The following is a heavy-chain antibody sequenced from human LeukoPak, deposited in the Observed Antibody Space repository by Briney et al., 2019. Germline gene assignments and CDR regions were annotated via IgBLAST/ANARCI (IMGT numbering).Heavy chain of an antibody. CDR2: ISGSGGST. J-gene: IGHJ4*02. Sequence: GGSLRLSCAASGFTFSSYAMSWVRQAPGKGLEWVSAISGSGGSTYYADSVKGRFTISRDNSKSTLYPQMKSLRAEDTAIYYCARGFRDTAMYLDFWGKGTLVTVSS. CDR1: GFTFSSYA. D-gene: IGHD5-18*01. V-gene: IGHV3-23*01. CDR3: ARGFRDTAMYLDF.